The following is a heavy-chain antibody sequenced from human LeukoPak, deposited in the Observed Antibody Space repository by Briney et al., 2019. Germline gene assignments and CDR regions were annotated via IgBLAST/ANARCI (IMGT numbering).Heavy chain of an antibody. CDR2: IYHNGNT. D-gene: IGHD5-18*01. CDR3: ASGGYSYGFDY. CDR1: GGSISSGGYS. V-gene: IGHV4-30-2*01. Sequence: SETLSLTCAVSGGSISSGGYSWSWIRQPPGKGLEWIGYIYHNGNTYYSPSLKSRVTISVDRSKNQLSLKLSFVTAADTAMYYCASGGYSYGFDYWGQGTLVTVSS. J-gene: IGHJ4*02.